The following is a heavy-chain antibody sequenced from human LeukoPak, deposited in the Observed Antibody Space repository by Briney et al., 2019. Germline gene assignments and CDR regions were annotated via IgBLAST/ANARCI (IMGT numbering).Heavy chain of an antibody. CDR1: GFTFDDYA. Sequence: PGRSLRLSCAASGFTFDDYAMHWVRQAPGKGLEWVSGISWNSGSIGYADSVKGRFTISRDNAKNSLYLQMNSLRAEDMALYYCASSIAAAWAFDIWGQGTMVTVSS. V-gene: IGHV3-9*03. J-gene: IGHJ3*02. CDR3: ASSIAAAWAFDI. D-gene: IGHD6-13*01. CDR2: ISWNSGSI.